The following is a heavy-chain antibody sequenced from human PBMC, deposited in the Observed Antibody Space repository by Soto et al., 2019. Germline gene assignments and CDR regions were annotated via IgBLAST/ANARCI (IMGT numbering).Heavy chain of an antibody. V-gene: IGHV3-23*01. J-gene: IGHJ5*02. CDR3: AKRHSSSWSLKFLDP. CDR1: GFTFSSYA. Sequence: GGSLRLSCAASGFTFSSYAMSWVRQAPGKGLECVSSISGSGDNTYYADSVKGRFTISRDNSRNTLYLQINSLRAEDTAVYYCAKRHSSSWSLKFLDPWGQGTLVTVSS. CDR2: ISGSGDNT. D-gene: IGHD6-13*01.